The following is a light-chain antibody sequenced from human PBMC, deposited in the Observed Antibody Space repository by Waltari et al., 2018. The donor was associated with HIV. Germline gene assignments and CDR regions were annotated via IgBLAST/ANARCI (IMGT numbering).Light chain of an antibody. CDR2: VNSDGCH. CDR1: SGHSSNA. CDR3: QTWGSRIRV. J-gene: IGLJ3*02. V-gene: IGLV4-69*01. Sequence: QLALAQSPSASASLGASVKLTCTLRSGHSSNAIAWHQQQPEKGPRYLMKVNSDGCHIKGDGIPDPGSGSSCGAERNLTSAILESEDEYDYYRQTWGSRIRVFGGGTKLTVL.